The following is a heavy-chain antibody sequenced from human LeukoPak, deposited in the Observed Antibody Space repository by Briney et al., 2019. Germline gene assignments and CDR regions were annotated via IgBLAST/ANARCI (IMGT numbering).Heavy chain of an antibody. CDR1: GGTFSSYA. CDR2: IIPIFGTA. Sequence: ASVKVSCKASGGTFSSYAISWVRQAPGQGLEWMGGIIPIFGTANYAQKFQGRVMITADESTSTAYMELSSLRSEDTAVYYCARGGIAAAGYYFDYWGQGTLVTVSS. CDR3: ARGGIAAAGYYFDY. J-gene: IGHJ4*02. V-gene: IGHV1-69*13. D-gene: IGHD6-13*01.